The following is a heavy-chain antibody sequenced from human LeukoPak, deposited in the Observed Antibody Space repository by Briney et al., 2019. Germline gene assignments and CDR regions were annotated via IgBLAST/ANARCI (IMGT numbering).Heavy chain of an antibody. V-gene: IGHV1-46*01. CDR2: INPSGGST. CDR1: GYTFTSYY. CDR3: ARDHPNSSGWYVGYNWFDP. J-gene: IGHJ5*02. D-gene: IGHD6-19*01. Sequence: ASVKVSCKASGYTFTSYYMHWVRQAPGQGLVCMGIINPSGGSTSYAQKFQGRVTMTRDTSTSTVYMELSSLRSEDTAVYYWARDHPNSSGWYVGYNWFDPWGQGNLVTVSS.